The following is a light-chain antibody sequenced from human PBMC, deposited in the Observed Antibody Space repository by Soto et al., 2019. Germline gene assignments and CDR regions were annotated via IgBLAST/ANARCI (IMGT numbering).Light chain of an antibody. CDR3: QQYNNWPPDRT. CDR2: GAS. V-gene: IGKV3-15*01. CDR1: QSVGSN. Sequence: EIVMTQSPATLSVSPGERATLSCRASQSVGSNLAWYQQKHGQAPRLLIYGASTRATGIPARFSGSGSGTEFTLTISSLQSEDFAIYCCQQYNNWPPDRTFGQGTKVEIK. J-gene: IGKJ1*01.